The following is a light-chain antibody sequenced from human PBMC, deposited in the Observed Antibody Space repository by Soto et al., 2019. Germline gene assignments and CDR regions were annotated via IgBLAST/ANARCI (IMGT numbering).Light chain of an antibody. V-gene: IGKV3-20*01. CDR3: HQYGSSVWT. J-gene: IGKJ1*01. CDR1: QSFTSNY. Sequence: IGLSQSPGTLSLSPGERATLSCGASQSFTSNYLAWYQQKPGQAPRLLIYGTSTRATGIPDRFSGSGSGTDFTLTISRLEPEDFAVYYCHQYGSSVWTFGQGTKVDIK. CDR2: GTS.